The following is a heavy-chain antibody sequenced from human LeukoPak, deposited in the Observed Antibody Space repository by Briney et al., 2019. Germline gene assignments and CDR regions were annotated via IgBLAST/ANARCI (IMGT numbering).Heavy chain of an antibody. D-gene: IGHD3-22*01. J-gene: IGHJ4*02. V-gene: IGHV4-39*01. CDR2: IFYSGST. CDR3: ARLTYTYYYDSSTYSF. Sequence: WIRQPPGKGLEWIGSIFYSGSTYYNPSLKSRVTISVDTSKNQFSLRLSSVTAADTAVYYCARLTYTYYYDSSTYSFWGQGTLVTVSS.